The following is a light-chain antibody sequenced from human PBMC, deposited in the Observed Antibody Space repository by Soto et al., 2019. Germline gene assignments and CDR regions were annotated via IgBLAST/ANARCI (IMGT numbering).Light chain of an antibody. CDR1: SRAVGTYNY. CDR2: EVS. CDR3: TSYTRDTALV. V-gene: IGLV2-14*01. Sequence: QSVLSQTGSVSGSPGQSITIPCTETSRAVGTYNYVSWYQHHPGKAPKLIIYEVSNRPSGVSNRFSGSKSCSTASLTISGLQAEDEADYHCTSYTRDTALVFGTGTKVTVL. J-gene: IGLJ1*01.